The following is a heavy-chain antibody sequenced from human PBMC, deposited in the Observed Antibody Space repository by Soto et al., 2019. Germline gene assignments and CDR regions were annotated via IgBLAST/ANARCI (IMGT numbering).Heavy chain of an antibody. CDR3: ARVGWYSSGWYKGHWYFDL. CDR1: GGSISSYY. V-gene: IGHV4-59*01. CDR2: IYYSGST. J-gene: IGHJ2*01. D-gene: IGHD6-19*01. Sequence: QVQLQESGPGLVKPSETLSHTCTVSGGSISSYYWSWIRQPPGKGLEWIGYIYYSGSTNYNPSLKSRVTISVDTSKHQFSLKLTYVTAADTDVYYCARVGWYSSGWYKGHWYFDLWGRGTLVTVSS.